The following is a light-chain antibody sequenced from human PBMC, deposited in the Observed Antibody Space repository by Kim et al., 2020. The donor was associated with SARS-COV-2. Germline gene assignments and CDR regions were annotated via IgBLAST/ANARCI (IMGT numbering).Light chain of an antibody. J-gene: IGKJ4*01. CDR3: QHYNSWPLT. CDR1: QIISGN. CDR2: GAS. V-gene: IGKV3-15*01. Sequence: EIVMTQSPATLSVSPGERATLSCRASQIISGNLAWWQQKPGQAPRLLIYGASTRATGVPARFSGSGSGTDFTLTNSSLQSEDFAVYFCQHYNSWPLTFGGGTKVDIK.